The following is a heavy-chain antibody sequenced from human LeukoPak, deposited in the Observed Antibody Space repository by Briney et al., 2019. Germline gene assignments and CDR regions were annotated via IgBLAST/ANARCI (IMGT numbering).Heavy chain of an antibody. Sequence: PGGSLRLSCAASGFSFSTYAMSWVRQAPGKGLKWVSTIRGNGGNTYYGDSAKGRFTISRDNSKNTLYLQMNSLRAEDTAIYYCAKASGWYAAFDIWGQGTMVTVSS. CDR2: IRGNGGNT. CDR3: AKASGWYAAFDI. CDR1: GFSFSTYA. J-gene: IGHJ3*02. V-gene: IGHV3-23*01. D-gene: IGHD6-13*01.